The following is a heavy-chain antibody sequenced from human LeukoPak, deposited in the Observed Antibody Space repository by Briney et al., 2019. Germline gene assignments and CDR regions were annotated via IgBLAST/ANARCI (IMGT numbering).Heavy chain of an antibody. CDR3: ARDNSYYDSSGYDY. D-gene: IGHD3-22*01. CDR2: INPNSGGT. J-gene: IGHJ4*02. V-gene: IGHV1-2*02. CDR1: GYTSTGYY. Sequence: ASVKVSCKASGYTSTGYYMHWVRQAPGQGLKWMGWINPNSGGTNYAQKFQGRVTMTRDTSISTAYMELSRLRSDDTAVYYCARDNSYYDSSGYDYWGQGTLVTVSS.